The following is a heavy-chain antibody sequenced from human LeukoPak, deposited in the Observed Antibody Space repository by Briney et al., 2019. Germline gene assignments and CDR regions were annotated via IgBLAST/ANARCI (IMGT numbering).Heavy chain of an antibody. CDR3: ARGGLHIWYFEY. CDR1: GFTFSAHS. CDR2: ISASGDAT. Sequence: QPGGSLRLSCAASGFTFSAHSMTWVRQAPGKGLEWVSGISASGDATFYADSVKGRFTISRDNSKNTLYLEMNNLSAEDTAVYYCARGGLHIWYFEYWGQGTLVTVSS. J-gene: IGHJ4*02. D-gene: IGHD2-15*01. V-gene: IGHV3-23*01.